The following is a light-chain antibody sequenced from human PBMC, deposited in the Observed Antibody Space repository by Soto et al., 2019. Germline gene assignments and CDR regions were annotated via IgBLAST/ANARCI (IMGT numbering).Light chain of an antibody. J-gene: IGLJ3*02. Sequence: QSVLTQPASVSGSPGQSITISCTGTSSDVGDRNYVSWYQQHPNKAPKIIIYEVNNRPSGISNRFSGSKSGNTASLTISGLQPEDEADYHCSSYTTIGTWVFGGGPKLTVL. CDR1: SSDVGDRNY. CDR2: EVN. V-gene: IGLV2-14*03. CDR3: SSYTTIGTWV.